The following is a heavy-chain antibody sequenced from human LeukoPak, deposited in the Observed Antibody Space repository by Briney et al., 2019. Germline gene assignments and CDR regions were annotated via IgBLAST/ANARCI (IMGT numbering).Heavy chain of an antibody. J-gene: IGHJ5*02. CDR1: GFNVSSNY. D-gene: IGHD3-10*01. CDR2: IYSSGDT. Sequence: GGSLRLSCAASGFNVSSNYMSWVRQAPGKGLEWVSVIYSSGDTYYADSVKGRFTISRDNSKNMLYLQMNGLRAEDTAVYYCARVIYGSGTYYKGWFDPWGQGTLVTVSS. V-gene: IGHV3-53*01. CDR3: ARVIYGSGTYYKGWFDP.